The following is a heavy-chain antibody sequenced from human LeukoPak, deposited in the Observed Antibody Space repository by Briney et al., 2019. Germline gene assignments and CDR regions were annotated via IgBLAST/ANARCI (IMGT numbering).Heavy chain of an antibody. V-gene: IGHV4-61*01. D-gene: IGHD2-21*02. J-gene: IGHJ6*02. Sequence: SETLSLTCTVSGVSVSSGSYYWNWIRQPPGKGLEWIGYIYYSGSTNYNPSLKSRVTISVDTSKNQFSLKLSSVTAADTAVYYWARDRVVVTAYYGMDVWGQGTTVTVSS. CDR1: GVSVSSGSYY. CDR3: ARDRVVVTAYYGMDV. CDR2: IYYSGST.